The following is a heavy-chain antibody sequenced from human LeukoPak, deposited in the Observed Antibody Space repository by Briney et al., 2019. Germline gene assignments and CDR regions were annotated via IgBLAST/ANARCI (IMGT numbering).Heavy chain of an antibody. CDR1: GFTVSSNY. D-gene: IGHD1-26*01. V-gene: IGHV3-53*01. J-gene: IGHJ4*02. Sequence: GGSLRLSCAASGFTVSSNYMTWVRQAPGKGPEWVSVIYTGGRTYYADSVKGRFTISRDNSKNTLYLQMNSLRAEDTAVYYCARATTPYYFDYWGQGTLVTVSS. CDR2: IYTGGRT. CDR3: ARATTPYYFDY.